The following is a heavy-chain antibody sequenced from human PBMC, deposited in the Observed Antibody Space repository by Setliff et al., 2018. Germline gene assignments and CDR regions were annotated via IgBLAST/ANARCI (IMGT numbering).Heavy chain of an antibody. CDR3: ARDRVAYYDILTPGALAI. D-gene: IGHD3-9*01. J-gene: IGHJ3*02. V-gene: IGHV4-4*07. CDR2: IYSGGSA. CDR1: GGPISSYY. Sequence: SSETLSLTCTVSGGPISSYYWRWIRQPAGKALEWIGHIYSGGSANYNPSLKSRVTMSIDTSKNQLSLKLNSVTAADMAVYYCARDRVAYYDILTPGALAIWDQGTMVTVSS.